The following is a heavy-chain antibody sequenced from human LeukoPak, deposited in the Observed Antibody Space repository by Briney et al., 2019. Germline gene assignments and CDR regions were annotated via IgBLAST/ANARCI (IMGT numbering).Heavy chain of an antibody. V-gene: IGHV6-1*01. CDR3: ARDLVFVWTPGDDFDF. CDR1: GDSVSVNSDV. CDR2: TYYKSKWYN. J-gene: IGHJ4*02. Sequence: SQTLSLTCALSGDSVSVNSDVWNWIRQSPSRGLEWLGRTYYKSKWYNDYAVSVKSRITISPDTSKNQFSLQLNSVTPEDTAVYYCARDLVFVWTPGDDFDFWGQGTLVIVSS. D-gene: IGHD3-16*01.